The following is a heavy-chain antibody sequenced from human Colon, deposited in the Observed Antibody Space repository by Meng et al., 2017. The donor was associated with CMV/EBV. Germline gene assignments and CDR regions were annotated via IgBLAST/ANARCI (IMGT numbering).Heavy chain of an antibody. Sequence: SGFTFKNFAMTWVRQPPGKELEWVSTISGRGTTTYSADSVLGRFTISRDKSQNILSLRMDSLRAEDSAIYYCAKLMGDINYPTLDFWGQGTLVTVSS. J-gene: IGHJ4*02. CDR3: AKLMGDINYPTLDF. CDR1: GFTFKNFA. CDR2: ISGRGTTT. D-gene: IGHD2-8*01. V-gene: IGHV3-23*01.